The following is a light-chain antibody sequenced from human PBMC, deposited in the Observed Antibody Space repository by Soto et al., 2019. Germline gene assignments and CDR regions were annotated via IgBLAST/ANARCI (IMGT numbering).Light chain of an antibody. V-gene: IGLV2-14*01. CDR1: SSDVGGYNY. J-gene: IGLJ1*01. Sequence: QSVLTQPASVSGPPGQSITISCTGTSSDVGGYNYVSWYQQHPGKAPKFMIYDVSNRPSGVSTRFSGSKSGNTASLTISGLQAEDEADYYCNSYTTSNTRQIVFGTGTKLTLL. CDR2: DVS. CDR3: NSYTTSNTRQIV.